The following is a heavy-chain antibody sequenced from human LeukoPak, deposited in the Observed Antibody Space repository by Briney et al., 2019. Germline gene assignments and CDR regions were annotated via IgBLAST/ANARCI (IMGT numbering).Heavy chain of an antibody. Sequence: GGSLRLSCAASGFTFSSYSMNWVRQAPGKGLEWVSPISSSSSYIYYADSVKGRFTISRDNSKNTLYLQMNSLRVEDTAVYYCAKKYSTGLDPWGQGTLVTVSS. D-gene: IGHD1-26*01. CDR3: AKKYSTGLDP. CDR2: ISSSSSYI. V-gene: IGHV3-21*04. J-gene: IGHJ5*02. CDR1: GFTFSSYS.